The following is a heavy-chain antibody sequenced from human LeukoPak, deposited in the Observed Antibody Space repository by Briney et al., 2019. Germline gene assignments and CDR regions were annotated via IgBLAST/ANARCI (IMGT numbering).Heavy chain of an antibody. CDR3: ARDRRGWYGSGSLFDY. D-gene: IGHD3-10*01. Sequence: ASVKVSCKASGYTFTSYGISWVRQAPGQGLEWMGWISAYNGNTNYAQKLQGRVTMTTDTSTSTAYMELRSLRSDDTAVYYCARDRRGWYGSGSLFDYWGQGTLVTVSS. J-gene: IGHJ4*02. V-gene: IGHV1-18*01. CDR1: GYTFTSYG. CDR2: ISAYNGNT.